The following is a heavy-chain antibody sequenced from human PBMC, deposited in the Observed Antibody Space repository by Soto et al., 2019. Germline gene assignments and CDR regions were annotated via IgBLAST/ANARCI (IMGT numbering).Heavy chain of an antibody. D-gene: IGHD2-21*02. CDR1: GYTFTDYD. J-gene: IGHJ4*02. V-gene: IGHV1-8*01. CDR2: MSPESGNT. CDR3: EVTTGY. Sequence: QVQVVQSRAEVKKPGASVKVSCEASGYTFTDYDINWVRQASGQGLEYMGWMSPESGNTGYAPQFQGRVTMTRNTSISTAYMELSSLRSEDTAVYYCEVTTGYWGQGTKVTVSS.